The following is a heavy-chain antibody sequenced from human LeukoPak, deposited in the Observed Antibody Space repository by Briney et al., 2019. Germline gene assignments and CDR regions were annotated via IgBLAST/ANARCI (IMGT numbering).Heavy chain of an antibody. V-gene: IGHV3-30*02. J-gene: IGHJ6*03. Sequence: PGGSLRLSCEASGFTFSSYGMHWVRQAPGKGLEWVAFIRYDESIRYYADSVKGRFTISGDNSKNTLYLQMNSLRVEDTAVYYCAKRGNGGATIGFYMDVWGKGTTVTVSS. CDR3: AKRGNGGATIGFYMDV. CDR1: GFTFSSYG. D-gene: IGHD1-26*01. CDR2: IRYDESIR.